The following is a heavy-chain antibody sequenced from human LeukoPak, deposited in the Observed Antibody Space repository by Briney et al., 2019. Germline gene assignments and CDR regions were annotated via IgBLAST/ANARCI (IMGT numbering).Heavy chain of an antibody. Sequence: SETLSLTCTVSGGSISSGGYYWSWIRQPPGKGLEWIGYIYTSGSTNYNPSLKSRVTISVDTSKNQFSLKLSSVTAADTAVYYCARLTGLKAAIGYYYYMDVWGKGTTVTVSS. J-gene: IGHJ6*03. D-gene: IGHD2-2*01. V-gene: IGHV4-61*08. CDR2: IYTSGST. CDR3: ARLTGLKAAIGYYYYMDV. CDR1: GGSISSGGYY.